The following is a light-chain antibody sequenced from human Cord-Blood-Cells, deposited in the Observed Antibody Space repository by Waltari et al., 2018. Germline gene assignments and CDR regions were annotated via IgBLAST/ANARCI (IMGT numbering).Light chain of an antibody. CDR2: AAS. CDR1: QSISSY. Sequence: IQLTHYPSSLSASVGDRVSITCRASQSISSYLNWYQQKPGKAPKLLIYAASSLQSGVPSRFSGSGSGTDFTLTISSLQPEDFATYYCQQSYSTPYTFGQGTKLEIK. CDR3: QQSYSTPYT. V-gene: IGKV1-39*01. J-gene: IGKJ2*01.